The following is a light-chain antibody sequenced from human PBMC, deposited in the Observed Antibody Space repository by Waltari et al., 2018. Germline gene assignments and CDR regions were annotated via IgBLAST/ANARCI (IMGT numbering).Light chain of an antibody. CDR3: QSVDFRSPWHVL. CDR1: SFPRPY. J-gene: IGLJ2*01. CDR2: KDK. Sequence: ELTQPPSVSVSPGQTARTTRPGHSFPRPYVSWYQRKPGQAPVLVIYKDKERPSGIPERFSGSSSGSTVTLTITGVQAEDEADFYCQSVDFRSPWHVLFGGGTKLTV. V-gene: IGLV3-25*03.